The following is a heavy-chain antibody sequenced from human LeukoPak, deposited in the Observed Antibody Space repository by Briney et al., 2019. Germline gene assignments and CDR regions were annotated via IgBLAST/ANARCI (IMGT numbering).Heavy chain of an antibody. V-gene: IGHV4-38-2*02. CDR1: GYSISSGYY. Sequence: PSETLSLTCGVSGYSISSGYYWGWIRQPPGKGLEWIGSIYHSGSTDYNPSLKSRVTISVDTSNNQFSLKLSSVTAADTALYYCARDYSGYHLLDYWGQGTLVTVSS. CDR3: ARDYSGYHLLDY. J-gene: IGHJ4*02. D-gene: IGHD5-12*01. CDR2: IYHSGST.